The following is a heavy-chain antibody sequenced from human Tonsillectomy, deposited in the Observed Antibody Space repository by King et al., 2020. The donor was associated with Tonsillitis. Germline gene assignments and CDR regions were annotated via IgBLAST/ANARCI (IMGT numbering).Heavy chain of an antibody. CDR1: GFTFSTYG. Sequence: VQLVESGGGVVQPGRSLRLSCAASGFTFSTYGMHWVRQTPGKGLEWVAVITDDGSNKDYADSVKGRFTISRDNSKNTLYLQVNSLRAEDTAVYYCAKDPALGYCSSTSCYAFDYWGRGTLVTVSS. CDR2: ITDDGSNK. D-gene: IGHD2-2*01. V-gene: IGHV3-30*18. CDR3: AKDPALGYCSSTSCYAFDY. J-gene: IGHJ4*02.